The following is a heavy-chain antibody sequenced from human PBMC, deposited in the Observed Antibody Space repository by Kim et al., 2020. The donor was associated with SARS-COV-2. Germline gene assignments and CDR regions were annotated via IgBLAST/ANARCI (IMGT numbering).Heavy chain of an antibody. J-gene: IGHJ6*02. Sequence: SETLSLTCTVSGGSISSSSYYWGWIRQPPGKGLEWIGSIYYSGSTYYNPSLKSRVTISVDTSKNQFSLKLSSVTAADTAVYYCARHFIPVPAYYYYGMDVWGQGTTVTVSS. D-gene: IGHD2-2*01. CDR3: ARHFIPVPAYYYYGMDV. CDR1: GGSISSSSYY. V-gene: IGHV4-39*01. CDR2: IYYSGST.